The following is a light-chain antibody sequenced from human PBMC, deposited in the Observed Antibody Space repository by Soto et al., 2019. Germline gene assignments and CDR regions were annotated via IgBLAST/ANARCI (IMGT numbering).Light chain of an antibody. CDR1: QGIRND. V-gene: IGKV1-33*01. Sequence: DIQMTQSTSSLSASVGDRVTITCRASQGIRNDLGWYQQKPGKAPKLLIYDASNLETGVPSRFSGSGSGTDFTFTISSLQPEDIAVYYCQQYNNWPPWTFGQGTKVDIK. CDR2: DAS. J-gene: IGKJ1*01. CDR3: QQYNNWPPWT.